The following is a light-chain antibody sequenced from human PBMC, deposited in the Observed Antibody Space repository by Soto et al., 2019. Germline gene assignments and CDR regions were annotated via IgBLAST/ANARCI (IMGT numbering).Light chain of an antibody. CDR3: QQYDSHPLT. CDR2: KAS. Sequence: DIQMTQSPSTLSASVGDRVTITCLASQSISNWLAWYQQKPGKAPKLLIYKASSLESWVPSSFSGSGSGTEFTLTISSLQPDDFATYYCQQYDSHPLTFGGGTKVDIK. V-gene: IGKV1-5*03. CDR1: QSISNW. J-gene: IGKJ4*01.